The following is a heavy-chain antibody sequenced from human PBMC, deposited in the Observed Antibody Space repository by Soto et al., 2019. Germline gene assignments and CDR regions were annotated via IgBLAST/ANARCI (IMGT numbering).Heavy chain of an antibody. J-gene: IGHJ4*02. CDR3: ARTPGSSYYYDSSGYYLDFDY. D-gene: IGHD3-22*01. Sequence: SETLSLTCTVSGGSVSSGSYYWSWIRQPPGKGLEWIGYIYYSGSTNYNPSLKSRVTISVDTSKSQFSLKLSSVTAADTAVYYFARTPGSSYYYDSSGYYLDFDYWGQGTLVTVSS. CDR2: IYYSGST. V-gene: IGHV4-61*01. CDR1: GGSVSSGSYY.